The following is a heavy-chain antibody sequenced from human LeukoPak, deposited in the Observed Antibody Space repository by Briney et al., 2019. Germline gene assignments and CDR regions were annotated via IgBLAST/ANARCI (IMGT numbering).Heavy chain of an antibody. D-gene: IGHD2-15*01. CDR2: IIPIFGTA. J-gene: IGHJ4*02. Sequence: GSSVKVSCKASGGTFSSYTISWVRQAPGQGLEWMGGIIPIFGTANYAQKFQGRVTITTDESTSTAYMELSSLRSEDTAVYYCARGGIDSGPLGYCSGGSCYFDYWGQGTLVTVSS. CDR3: ARGGIDSGPLGYCSGGSCYFDY. V-gene: IGHV1-69*05. CDR1: GGTFSSYT.